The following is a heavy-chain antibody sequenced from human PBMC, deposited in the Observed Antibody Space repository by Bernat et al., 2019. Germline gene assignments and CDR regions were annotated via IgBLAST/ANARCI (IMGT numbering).Heavy chain of an antibody. V-gene: IGHV1-3*01. Sequence: QVQLVQSGAEVKKPGASVKVSCKASGYTFTSYAMHWVRQAPGQRLEWMGWINAGNGNTKYSQKFQGRITITRDTSASTAYMELGSLRSEETAVYYCARSDSSGHDAVDIWGQGTMVTVSS. D-gene: IGHD3-22*01. CDR3: ARSDSSGHDAVDI. CDR1: GYTFTSYA. CDR2: INAGNGNT. J-gene: IGHJ3*02.